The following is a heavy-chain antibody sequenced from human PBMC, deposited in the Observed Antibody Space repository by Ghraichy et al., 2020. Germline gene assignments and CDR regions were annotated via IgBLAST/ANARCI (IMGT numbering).Heavy chain of an antibody. D-gene: IGHD4-17*01. CDR3: ARDASRLTTMTTSRTFDV. J-gene: IGHJ3*01. CDR1: GFSFSSYE. CDR2: ISGSGNTI. Sequence: GGSLRLSCAASGFSFSSYEMNWVRQAPGKGLEWVSYISGSGNTIYYADSVKARFTISRDNAKNSLYLQMNSLRAEDTAVYYCARDASRLTTMTTSRTFDVWGQGTMVTVSS. V-gene: IGHV3-48*03.